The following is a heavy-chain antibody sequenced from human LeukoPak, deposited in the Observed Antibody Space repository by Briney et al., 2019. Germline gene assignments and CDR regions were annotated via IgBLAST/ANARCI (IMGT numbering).Heavy chain of an antibody. J-gene: IGHJ4*02. Sequence: ASVKVSCKASGYTFTSYGISWVRQAPGQGLEWMGWISAYNGNTNYAQKLQGRVTMTTDTSTSTAYMELRSLRSDDTAVYYCARGPYYDILTGYYWDYWGQGTLVTVPS. V-gene: IGHV1-18*01. D-gene: IGHD3-9*01. CDR3: ARGPYYDILTGYYWDY. CDR2: ISAYNGNT. CDR1: GYTFTSYG.